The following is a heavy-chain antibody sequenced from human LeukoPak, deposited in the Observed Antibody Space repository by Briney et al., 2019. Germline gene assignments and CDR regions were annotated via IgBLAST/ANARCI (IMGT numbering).Heavy chain of an antibody. Sequence: GGSLTLSCAASGFTFSSYSMNWVRQAPGQGLEWVSYISSSSSYIYYADSVKGRFTISRDNAKNSLYLQMNSLRAEDTAVYCWARDLERGVAVFDYWGQGTLVTVSS. D-gene: IGHD3-10*01. CDR3: ARDLERGVAVFDY. CDR1: GFTFSSYS. J-gene: IGHJ4*02. V-gene: IGHV3-21*01. CDR2: ISSSSSYI.